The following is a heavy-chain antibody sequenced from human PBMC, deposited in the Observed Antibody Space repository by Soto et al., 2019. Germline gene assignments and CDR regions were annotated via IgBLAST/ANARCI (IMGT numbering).Heavy chain of an antibody. CDR2: ISSSGSPK. CDR3: AVRTWNY. CDR1: GITISSYE. Sequence: RGSLRLSCAASGITISSYELNWVRQAPGKGLEWISYISSSGSPKYYADSVKGRFTISRDNAKNSLYLQMNSLRVEDTAVYYCAVRTWNYWGQGSLVTVSS. D-gene: IGHD5-12*01. J-gene: IGHJ4*02. V-gene: IGHV3-48*03.